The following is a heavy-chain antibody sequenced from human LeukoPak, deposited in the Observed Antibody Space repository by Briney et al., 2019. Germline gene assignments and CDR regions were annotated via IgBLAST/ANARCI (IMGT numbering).Heavy chain of an antibody. CDR2: IWYDGSYK. V-gene: IGHV3-33*06. D-gene: IGHD2-8*02. CDR3: AKDFYVGPVLARYFDY. CDR1: GFTFSNCG. Sequence: GRSLRLSCAASGFTFSNCGMHWVRQAPGKGLEWVAVIWYDGSYKYYADSVKGRFTISRDNSKNTLYLRMNSLRAEDTAVYYCAKDFYVGPVLARYFDYWGQGTLVTVSS. J-gene: IGHJ4*02.